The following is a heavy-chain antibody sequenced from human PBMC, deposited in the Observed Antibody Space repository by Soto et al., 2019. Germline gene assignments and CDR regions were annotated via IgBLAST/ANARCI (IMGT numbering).Heavy chain of an antibody. CDR2: IYYSGST. J-gene: IGHJ6*02. V-gene: IGHV4-59*01. CDR3: ARDRSRPSGLQLWPHYYYGMDV. CDR1: GGSISSYY. Sequence: SETLSLTCTVSGGSISSYYWSWIRQPPGKGLEWIGYIYYSGSTNYNPSLKSRVTISVDTSKNQFSLKLSSVTAADTAVYYCARDRSRPSGLQLWPHYYYGMDVWGQGTTVTVSS. D-gene: IGHD5-18*01.